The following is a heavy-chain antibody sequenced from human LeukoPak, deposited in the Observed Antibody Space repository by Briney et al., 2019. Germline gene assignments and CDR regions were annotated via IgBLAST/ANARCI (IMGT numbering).Heavy chain of an antibody. J-gene: IGHJ4*02. CDR3: ARKGGTMSNYRPFDY. D-gene: IGHD3-10*01. V-gene: IGHV3-30*04. CDR1: GFTFSSYT. CDR2: ISYDGNEK. Sequence: GGSLRLSCAASGFTFSSYTMHWVRQAPGTGLQWVADISYDGNEKFYADSVRGRFTISRDSSKNTLYLEMNSLRPEDTAIYYCARKGGTMSNYRPFDYWGQGTLVTVSS.